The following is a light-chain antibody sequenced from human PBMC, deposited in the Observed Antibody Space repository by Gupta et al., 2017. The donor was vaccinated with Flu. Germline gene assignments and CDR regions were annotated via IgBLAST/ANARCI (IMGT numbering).Light chain of an antibody. CDR1: QSISSW. CDR2: QAS. V-gene: IGKV1-5*03. J-gene: IGKJ2*01. Sequence: PATLSASVGDRVTITCRASQSISSWLAWYQQKPGKAPKLLIYQASRLEIGVPSRFSGSGSGTEFTLTISSLQPDDFATYYCQQDSSFLYTFGQGTKVEI. CDR3: QQDSSFLYT.